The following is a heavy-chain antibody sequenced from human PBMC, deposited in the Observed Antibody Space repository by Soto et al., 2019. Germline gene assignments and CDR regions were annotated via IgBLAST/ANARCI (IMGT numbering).Heavy chain of an antibody. J-gene: IGHJ3*02. Sequence: PGGSLRLSCAASGFTFSDYYMSWIRQAPGKGLEWVSYISSSSSYTNYADSVKGRFTISRDNAKNSLYLQMNSLRAEDTAVYYCARVLYCSGGSCPDAFDIWGQGTMVTVSS. CDR1: GFTFSDYY. CDR2: ISSSSSYT. D-gene: IGHD2-15*01. V-gene: IGHV3-11*06. CDR3: ARVLYCSGGSCPDAFDI.